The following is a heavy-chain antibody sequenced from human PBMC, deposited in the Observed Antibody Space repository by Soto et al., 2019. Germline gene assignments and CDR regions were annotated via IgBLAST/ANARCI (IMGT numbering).Heavy chain of an antibody. CDR1: GDTFTSYY. CDR3: VGEFPGSGYCDY. J-gene: IGHJ4*02. CDR2: INPSGTST. D-gene: IGHD3-3*01. Sequence: QVQLVQSGAEVKKPGASVKVSCRASGDTFTSYYVHWMRQAPGQGLEWIGLINPSGTSTNYAQKFRGRVTMIRDTSTSTVYMELSSLRSEDAALYYCVGEFPGSGYCDYWGQGTLVAVSS. V-gene: IGHV1-46*01.